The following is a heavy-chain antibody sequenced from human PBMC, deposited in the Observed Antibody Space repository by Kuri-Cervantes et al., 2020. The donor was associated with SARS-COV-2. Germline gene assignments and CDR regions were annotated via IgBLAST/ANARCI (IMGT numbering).Heavy chain of an antibody. CDR3: ARRLEYDFWSGPLDAFDI. CDR2: IYSGGST. D-gene: IGHD3-3*01. V-gene: IGHV3-53*01. CDR1: GFTVSSNY. Sequence: GGSMRPSCAASGFTVSSNYMSWVRQAPGKGLEWVSGIYSGGSTYYADSVKGQFTISRDNSKNTLYLQTNSLRVEDTAVYYCARRLEYDFWSGPLDAFDIWGQGTMVTVSS. J-gene: IGHJ3*02.